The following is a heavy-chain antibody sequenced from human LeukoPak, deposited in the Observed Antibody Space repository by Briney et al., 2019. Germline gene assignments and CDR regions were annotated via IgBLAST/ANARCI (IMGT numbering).Heavy chain of an antibody. V-gene: IGHV3-21*04. J-gene: IGHJ4*02. CDR1: GFTFSSYS. D-gene: IGHD2-15*01. CDR2: ISSSSSYI. Sequence: GGSLRLSCAASGFTFSSYSMNWVRQAPGKGLEWVSSISSSSSYIYYADSVKGRFTISRDNAKNSLYLQMNNLRSEDTAVYYCARIGNCSGGSCYSDYWGQGTLVTVSS. CDR3: ARIGNCSGGSCYSDY.